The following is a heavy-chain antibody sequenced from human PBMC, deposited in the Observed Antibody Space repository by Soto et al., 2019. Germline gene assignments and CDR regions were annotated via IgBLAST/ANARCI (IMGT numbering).Heavy chain of an antibody. V-gene: IGHV3-21*01. CDR2: ISSNSAYI. D-gene: IGHD6-13*01. Sequence: PGGSLSLSCAASGFTFRSFTMNWVRQAPGKGLEWVSTISSNSAYIYYTDALRGRFTISRDNAKNSLHLQMNSLRAEDTAVYYCTRDASRDSSARAWFDPWGPGTLVTVSS. CDR3: TRDASRDSSARAWFDP. CDR1: GFTFRSFT. J-gene: IGHJ5*02.